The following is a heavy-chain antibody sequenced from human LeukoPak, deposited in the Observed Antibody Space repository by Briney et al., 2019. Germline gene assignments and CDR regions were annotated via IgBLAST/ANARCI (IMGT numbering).Heavy chain of an antibody. J-gene: IGHJ6*02. Sequence: SETLSLTCTVSGGSISSYYWSWIRQPPGKGLEWIGYIYYSGSTNYNPSLKSRVTISVDTSKTQFSLKLSSVTAADTAVYYCAKTTRAAPYYGMDVWGQGTTVTVSS. CDR2: IYYSGST. CDR3: AKTTRAAPYYGMDV. D-gene: IGHD1-1*01. V-gene: IGHV4-59*08. CDR1: GGSISSYY.